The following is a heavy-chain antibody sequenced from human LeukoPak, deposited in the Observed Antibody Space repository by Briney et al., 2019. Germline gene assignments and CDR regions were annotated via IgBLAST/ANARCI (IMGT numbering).Heavy chain of an antibody. Sequence: GGSLRLSCAASGFTFSSYAMSWVRQAPGKGLEWVSAISGSGGSTYYADSVKGRFTISRDNSKNTLYLQMSSLRAEDTAVYYCARGGSFTIFGVVFDGFDYWGQGTLVTVSS. CDR2: ISGSGGST. V-gene: IGHV3-23*01. J-gene: IGHJ4*02. CDR3: ARGGSFTIFGVVFDGFDY. CDR1: GFTFSSYA. D-gene: IGHD3-3*01.